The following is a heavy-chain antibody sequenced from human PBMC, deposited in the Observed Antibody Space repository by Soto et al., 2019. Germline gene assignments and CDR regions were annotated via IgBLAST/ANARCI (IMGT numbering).Heavy chain of an antibody. CDR1: GGSLSSTTSRRNF. J-gene: IGHJ6*03. V-gene: IGHV4-39*01. CDR2: IYYSGTT. Sequence: SDTLFLTCTVSGGSLSSTTSRRNFWGWLRQPPGKGLEWIGSIYYSGTTYYSPSLKSRVTISVDTSKNQFSLKLSSVTAADTAVYYCAVTYYDFWSGYPQDIGYMDVWGKGTTVTVSS. CDR3: AVTYYDFWSGYPQDIGYMDV. D-gene: IGHD3-3*01.